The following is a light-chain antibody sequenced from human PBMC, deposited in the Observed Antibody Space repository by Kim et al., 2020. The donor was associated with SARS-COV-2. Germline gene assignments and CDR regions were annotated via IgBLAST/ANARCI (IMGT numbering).Light chain of an antibody. CDR3: CSYAGSYTHWV. Sequence: QSALTQPRSVSGSPGQSVTISCTGTSSDVGGYNYVSWYQQHPGKAPKLMIYDVSKRPSGVPDRFSVSKSGNTASLTISGLQAEDEADYYCCSYAGSYTHWVFGGGTQLTVL. V-gene: IGLV2-11*01. CDR1: SSDVGGYNY. CDR2: DVS. J-gene: IGLJ3*02.